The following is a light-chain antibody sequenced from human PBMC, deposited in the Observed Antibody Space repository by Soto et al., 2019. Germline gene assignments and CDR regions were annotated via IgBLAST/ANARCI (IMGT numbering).Light chain of an antibody. CDR2: AAS. V-gene: IGKV1-9*01. J-gene: IGKJ4*01. CDR3: QQRNSYPAT. Sequence: DIQLTQSPSFLSASVGDRVTITCRASQGISSYLAWYQQKPGKAPKLLIYAASTLQSGVPSRFSGSGSGTEFNLTISSLQPEDFATYYCQQRNSYPATFGGGTKVEIK. CDR1: QGISSY.